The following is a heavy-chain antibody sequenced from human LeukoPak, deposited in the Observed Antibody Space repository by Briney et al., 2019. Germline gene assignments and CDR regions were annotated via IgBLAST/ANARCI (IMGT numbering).Heavy chain of an antibody. CDR1: GGSISSSSYY. CDR2: LFYSGST. D-gene: IGHD4-23*01. CDR3: ARDSAGVGTGTAYFDY. V-gene: IGHV4-39*02. Sequence: AETPSLTCTVSGGSISSSSYYWGWIRQPPGKGLEWIASLFYSGSTFYNSSLKSRVTISVDTSNNRLSLKLSSVTAADTAVYYCARDSAGVGTGTAYFDYWGQGTLVTVSS. J-gene: IGHJ4*02.